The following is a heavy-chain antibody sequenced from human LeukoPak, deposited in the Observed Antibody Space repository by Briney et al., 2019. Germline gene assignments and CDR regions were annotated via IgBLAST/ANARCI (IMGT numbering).Heavy chain of an antibody. V-gene: IGHV3-30-3*01. CDR1: GFTFSSHA. CDR2: ISYDGSNK. D-gene: IGHD4-17*01. Sequence: GRSLRLSCAASGFTFSSHAMHWVRQAPGKGLEWVAVISYDGSNKYYADSVKGRFTISRDNSKNTLYLQMNSLRAEDTAVYYCAREDHARYGDYTRRAFDIWGQGTMVTVSS. J-gene: IGHJ3*02. CDR3: AREDHARYGDYTRRAFDI.